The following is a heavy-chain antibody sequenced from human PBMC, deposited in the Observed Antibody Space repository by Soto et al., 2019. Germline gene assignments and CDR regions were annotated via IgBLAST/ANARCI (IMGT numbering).Heavy chain of an antibody. CDR2: INRDGSAK. V-gene: IGHV3-7*01. CDR1: ESTFSTYW. J-gene: IGHJ4*02. D-gene: IGHD5-12*01. Sequence: GGSLRLSCEASESTFSTYWMTWVRQAPGKGLKWVANINRDGSAKYYEDSVKGRFTISRDNAKNSMFLQMDSLRVEDTAVYFCARTSRSGNTGYASDYWGQGTLVTVSS. CDR3: ARTSRSGNTGYASDY.